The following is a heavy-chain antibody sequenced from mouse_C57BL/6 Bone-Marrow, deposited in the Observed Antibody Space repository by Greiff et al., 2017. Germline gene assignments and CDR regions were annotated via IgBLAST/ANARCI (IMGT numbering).Heavy chain of an antibody. CDR3: ERSRALLRSYYFDY. J-gene: IGHJ2*01. D-gene: IGHD1-1*01. CDR2: INPNYGTT. V-gene: IGHV1-39*01. Sequence: VQLQQSGPELVKPGASVKISCKASGYSFTDYNMNWVKQSNGKSLEWIGVINPNYGTTSYNQKFKGKATLTVDQSSSTAYMQLNSLTSEDSAVYSCERSRALLRSYYFDYWGQGTTLTVSS. CDR1: GYSFTDYN.